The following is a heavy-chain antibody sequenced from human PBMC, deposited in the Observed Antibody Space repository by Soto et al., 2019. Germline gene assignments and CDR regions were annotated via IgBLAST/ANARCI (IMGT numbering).Heavy chain of an antibody. D-gene: IGHD2-15*01. CDR3: AKEYCSGGSCYQTYYMDV. V-gene: IGHV3-23*01. CDR2: ISGSGGST. CDR1: GFTFSSYA. Sequence: PGGSLRLSCAASGFTFSSYAMSWVRQAPGKGLEWVSAISGSGGSTYYADSVKGRFTISRDNSKNTLYLQMNSLRAEDTAVYYCAKEYCSGGSCYQTYYMDVWGKGTTVTVS. J-gene: IGHJ6*03.